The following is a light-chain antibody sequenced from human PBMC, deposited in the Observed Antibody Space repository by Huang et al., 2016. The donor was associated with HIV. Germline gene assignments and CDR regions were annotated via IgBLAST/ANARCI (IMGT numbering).Light chain of an antibody. Sequence: DIVMTQSPDSLAVSLGERATINCKSSQSVLYTPNTKNDLSWYQQKPGQPPKLLIYWASTRESGVPDRCSGSGSGTDFTLTISSLQAEDVAVYYCQQYYSPPYTFGQGTKLEIK. CDR2: WAS. J-gene: IGKJ2*01. CDR1: QSVLYTPNTKND. CDR3: QQYYSPPYT. V-gene: IGKV4-1*01.